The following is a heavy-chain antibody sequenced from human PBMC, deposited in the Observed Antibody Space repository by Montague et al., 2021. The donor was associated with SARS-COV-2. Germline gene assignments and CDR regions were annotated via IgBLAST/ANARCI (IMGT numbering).Heavy chain of an antibody. J-gene: IGHJ4*02. CDR3: ATDDYTSAGYYIGAFDS. V-gene: IGHV4-39*01. D-gene: IGHD3-22*01. Sequence: SETLSLTCTVSGGSISSGSYYWSWIRQPPGKGLEWIGRIYTTGTTNYNPSLKSRVTMSVDTSKNQFSLKLTSVTAADTAVYYCATDDYTSAGYYIGAFDSWGQGALVTVSS. CDR2: IYTTGTT. CDR1: GGSISSGSYY.